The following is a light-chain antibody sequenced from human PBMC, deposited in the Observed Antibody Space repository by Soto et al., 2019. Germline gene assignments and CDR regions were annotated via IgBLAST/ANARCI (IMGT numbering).Light chain of an antibody. J-gene: IGKJ4*01. Sequence: DIQLTQSPSFLSASVGHRVTITCRASQGISTYLAWSQQKLGKAPKLLIYDASTLQSGVPSRFSGSRSGTEFTLTISSLQPEDFATYYCQQLNGYLELTFGGGTKVDIK. CDR1: QGISTY. V-gene: IGKV1-9*01. CDR2: DAS. CDR3: QQLNGYLELT.